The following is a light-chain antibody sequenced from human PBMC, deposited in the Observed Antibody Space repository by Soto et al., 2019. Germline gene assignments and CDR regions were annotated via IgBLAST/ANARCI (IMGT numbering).Light chain of an antibody. CDR3: HSYDPGLCTPLV. CDR1: SSNIGAGFG. Sequence: QSVLTQPPSVSGAPGQRVTISCTGSSSNIGAGFGVHWYQQLPGRAPKLLIYGNNHRPSGVPDRFSGSKSGTSASLAITGLQAEDEADYYCHSYDPGLCTPLVFCGGTKLTVL. V-gene: IGLV1-40*01. CDR2: GNN. J-gene: IGLJ2*01.